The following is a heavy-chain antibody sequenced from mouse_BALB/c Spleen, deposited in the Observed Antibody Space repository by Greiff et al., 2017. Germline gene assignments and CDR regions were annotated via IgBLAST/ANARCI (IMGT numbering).Heavy chain of an antibody. CDR1: GYTFTNYG. CDR3: ESRTVAATGYFDY. D-gene: IGHD1-1*01. CDR2: IDTSGSYT. Sequence: QVQLEESGAGLVMPGASGKMSCKASGYTFTNYGMHWVRQRPGQGLEWIGEIDTSGSYTNYNQKVKGKATLTVDESSSTAYMQLSSLTSEDSAVYYYESRTVAATGYFDYWGQGTTLTVSA. V-gene: IGHV1-69*01. J-gene: IGHJ2*01.